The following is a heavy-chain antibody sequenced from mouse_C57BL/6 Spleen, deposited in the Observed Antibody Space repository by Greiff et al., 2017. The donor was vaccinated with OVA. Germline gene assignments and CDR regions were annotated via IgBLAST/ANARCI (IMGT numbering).Heavy chain of an antibody. Sequence: QVQLQQSGPELVKPGASVKISCKASGYAFSSSWMNWVKQRPGKGLEWIGRIYPGDGDTNYNGKFKGKATLTADKSSSTAYMQLSSLTSEDSAVYCCARYYGSSYYAMDYWGQGTSVTVSS. CDR3: ARYYGSSYYAMDY. D-gene: IGHD1-1*01. CDR1: GYAFSSSW. CDR2: IYPGDGDT. V-gene: IGHV1-82*01. J-gene: IGHJ4*01.